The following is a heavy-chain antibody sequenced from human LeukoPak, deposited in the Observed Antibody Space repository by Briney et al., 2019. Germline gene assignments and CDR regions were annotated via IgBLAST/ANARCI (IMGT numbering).Heavy chain of an antibody. V-gene: IGHV4-4*07. Sequence: PSETLSLTCTVSGGSISGYFWSWIRQPAGKGLEWIGRIYSSGSNNYNPSLKSRVNMSLDTSKNHLSLNLSSVTAADTAVYYCAREPTSGREPTIGRPLDYWGQGTLVTVSS. CDR2: IYSSGSN. CDR3: AREPTSGREPTIGRPLDY. D-gene: IGHD5-12*01. CDR1: GGSISGYF. J-gene: IGHJ4*02.